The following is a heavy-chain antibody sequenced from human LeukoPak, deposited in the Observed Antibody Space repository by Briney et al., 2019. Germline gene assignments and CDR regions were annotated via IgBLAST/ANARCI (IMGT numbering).Heavy chain of an antibody. CDR2: ISDRGST. D-gene: IGHD6-6*01. CDR1: GSSINSGYY. Sequence: PSETLSLTCIVSGSSINSGYYWGWIRQPPGKGLEWIGTISDRGSTYNNPSLKSRVTISVDTSKNQLSLKLTSVTAADTAVYYCARLPGASRPRCYFDYWGQGTLVTVSS. J-gene: IGHJ4*02. CDR3: ARLPGASRPRCYFDY. V-gene: IGHV4-38-2*02.